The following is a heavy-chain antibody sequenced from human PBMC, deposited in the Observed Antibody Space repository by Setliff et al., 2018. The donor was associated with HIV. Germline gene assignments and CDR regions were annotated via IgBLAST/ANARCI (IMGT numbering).Heavy chain of an antibody. D-gene: IGHD5-18*01. CDR2: ITHSGST. J-gene: IGHJ4*02. CDR1: GGSFSGYY. Sequence: SETLSLTCAVYGGSFSGYYWTWIRQPPGKGLEWIGEITHSGSTNYNPSLETRVTISVDTSKNQFSLRLNSVTAADTAVYYCARGTWIQLSALALFDYWGQGTLVTVSS. V-gene: IGHV4-34*01. CDR3: ARGTWIQLSALALFDY.